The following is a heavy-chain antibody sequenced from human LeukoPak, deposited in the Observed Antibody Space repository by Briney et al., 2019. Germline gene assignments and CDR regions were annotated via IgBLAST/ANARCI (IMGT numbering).Heavy chain of an antibody. CDR2: IYHSGST. J-gene: IGHJ4*02. CDR1: GDSISSSNW. V-gene: IGHV4-4*02. Sequence: TSGTLSLTCAVSGDSISSSNWRSRVRQPPGKGLEWIGEIYHSGSTNYNPSLKSRVTISVDKSKNQFSLKLSSVTAADTAVYYCARDLGGDGPLRYFDGYFDYWGQGTLVTVSS. CDR3: ARDLGGDGPLRYFDGYFDY. D-gene: IGHD3-9*01.